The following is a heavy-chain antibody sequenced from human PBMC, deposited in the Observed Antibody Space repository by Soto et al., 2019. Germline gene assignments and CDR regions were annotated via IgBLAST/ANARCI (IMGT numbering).Heavy chain of an antibody. D-gene: IGHD3-22*01. V-gene: IGHV1-24*01. Sequence: QVQLVQSGAEVKKPGASVKVSCKVSGYTLTELSMHWVRQAPGKGLEWMGGFDPEDGETIYAQKFQGRVTMTEDTATDTAYMELSSLRSEDTAVYYCATGTYYYDSSGYYQFDYWGQGTLVTVSS. CDR2: FDPEDGET. CDR1: GYTLTELS. J-gene: IGHJ4*02. CDR3: ATGTYYYDSSGYYQFDY.